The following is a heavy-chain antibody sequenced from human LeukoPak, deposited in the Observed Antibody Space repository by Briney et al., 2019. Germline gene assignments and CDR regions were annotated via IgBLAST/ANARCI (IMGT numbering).Heavy chain of an antibody. CDR1: GFGFSTYS. CDR3: ARTGDSTGYYVWLDP. D-gene: IGHD6-19*01. Sequence: GGSLRLSCAASGFGFSTYSMNWVRQAPGKGLEWVSYISRSSSTIYYADSVKGRFTISRGSAKNSLYLQMNSLRDEDTAVYYCARTGDSTGYYVWLDPWGQGTLVTVSS. CDR2: ISRSSSTI. V-gene: IGHV3-48*02. J-gene: IGHJ5*02.